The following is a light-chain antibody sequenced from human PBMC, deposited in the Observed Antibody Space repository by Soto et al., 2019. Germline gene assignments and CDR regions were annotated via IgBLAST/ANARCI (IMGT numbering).Light chain of an antibody. CDR1: SSDVGGYNY. J-gene: IGLJ1*01. V-gene: IGLV2-8*01. CDR2: EVT. CDR3: CSFSGFSIV. Sequence: QSALTQPPSASGSPGQSVTISCTGTSSDVGGYNYVSWYQQHPGKAPRLVIYEVTKRPSGVPDRFSGSKSCNTASLTVSGLQADDEAYYYCCSFSGFSIVFGTGTKLTVL.